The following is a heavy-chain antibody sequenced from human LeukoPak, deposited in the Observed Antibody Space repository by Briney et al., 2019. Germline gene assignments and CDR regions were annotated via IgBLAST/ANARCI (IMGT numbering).Heavy chain of an antibody. Sequence: SETLSLTCAVYGGSFSAYYWSWIRQPPGKGLEWIAEINHSGTTNYKPSLKSRVTISIDTSKNQFSLKLSSVTAADTAVYYCASSRGYSSSLWYYYMDVWGKGTTITVSS. V-gene: IGHV4-34*01. D-gene: IGHD6-13*01. CDR1: GGSFSAYY. CDR2: INHSGTT. J-gene: IGHJ6*03. CDR3: ASSRGYSSSLWYYYMDV.